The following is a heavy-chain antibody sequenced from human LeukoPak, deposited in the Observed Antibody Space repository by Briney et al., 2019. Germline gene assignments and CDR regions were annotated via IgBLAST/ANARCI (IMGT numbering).Heavy chain of an antibody. CDR1: GFSFTSSA. D-gene: IGHD2-21*01. V-gene: IGHV1-58*02. CDR2: IVVSSGNT. J-gene: IGHJ3*02. CDR3: ATNTPRVVREDAFDN. Sequence: VKVSCKASGFSFTSSAMQRVRQARGQRLECVVWIVVSSGNTNYAKKSQKSITITKDMSTSTAYMELSTLRSEDTAVYYCATNTPRVVREDAFDNWGQGTMVTVSS.